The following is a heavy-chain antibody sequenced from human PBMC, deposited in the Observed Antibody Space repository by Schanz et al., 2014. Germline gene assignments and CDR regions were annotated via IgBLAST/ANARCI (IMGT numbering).Heavy chain of an antibody. CDR1: GFTFSSYG. J-gene: IGHJ6*02. D-gene: IGHD2-15*01. V-gene: IGHV3-33*06. CDR2: IWSDGSGK. Sequence: QLVGSGGGLIQPGGSLRLSCAASGFTFSSYGMHWVRQAPGKGLEWVAVIWSDGSGKYYADSVKGRFTISRDNSENTLYLQMNSLSADDTAVFYCAKGMGYCSGGTCYDYYYYGLDVWGQGTTVTVSS. CDR3: AKGMGYCSGGTCYDYYYYGLDV.